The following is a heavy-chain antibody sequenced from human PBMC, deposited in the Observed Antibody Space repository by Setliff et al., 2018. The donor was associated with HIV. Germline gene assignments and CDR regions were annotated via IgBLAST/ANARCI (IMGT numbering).Heavy chain of an antibody. CDR1: GFTVSDNY. CDR3: ARATQLRSGVVDPAAKYFYYYMDV. Sequence: GGSLRLSCAASGFTVSDNYMSWVRQAPGKGLEWVSYISSSGSTIYYADSVKGRFTISRDNAKNSLYLQMDSLRAEDTAVYYCARATQLRSGVVDPAAKYFYYYMDVWGKGTTVTVSS. J-gene: IGHJ6*03. V-gene: IGHV3-11*04. D-gene: IGHD2-2*01. CDR2: ISSSGSTI.